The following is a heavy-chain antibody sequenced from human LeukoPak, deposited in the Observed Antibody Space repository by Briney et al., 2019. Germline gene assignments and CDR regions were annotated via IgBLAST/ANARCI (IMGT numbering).Heavy chain of an antibody. CDR2: IIPIFGTA. CDR3: ARGLPYLLEWLLNY. CDR1: GGTFISYA. J-gene: IGHJ4*02. V-gene: IGHV1-69*13. Sequence: ASVKVSCKASGGTFISYAISWVRQAPGQGLKWMGGIIPIFGTANYAQKFQGRVTITADESTSTAYMELSSLRSEDTAVYYCARGLPYLLEWLLNYWGQGTLVTVSS. D-gene: IGHD3-3*01.